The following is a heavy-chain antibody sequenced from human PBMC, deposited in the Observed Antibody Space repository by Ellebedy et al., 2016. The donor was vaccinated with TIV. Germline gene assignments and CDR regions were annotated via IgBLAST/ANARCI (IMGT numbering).Heavy chain of an antibody. CDR1: GFTFDDYA. CDR3: ARITHGKLLWFGEEYYYGMDV. J-gene: IGHJ6*02. D-gene: IGHD3-10*01. V-gene: IGHV3-23*01. CDR2: ISGSGGST. Sequence: GESLKISXAASGFTFDDYAMHWVRQAPGKGLEWVSVISGSGGSTYYADSVKGRFTISRDNSKNTLYLQMNSLRAEDTAVYYCARITHGKLLWFGEEYYYGMDVWGQGTTVTVSS.